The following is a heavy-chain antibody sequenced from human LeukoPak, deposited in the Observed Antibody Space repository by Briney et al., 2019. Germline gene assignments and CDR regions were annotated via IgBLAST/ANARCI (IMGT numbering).Heavy chain of an antibody. J-gene: IGHJ5*02. Sequence: GGSLRLSCAASGFTFSSYAMHWVRQAPGKGLEWVAVISYDGSNKYYADSVKGRFTISRDNSRNTLYLQMNSLRAEDTAVYYCARGSLLRFLEWLSRAPGWFDPWGQGTLVTVSS. V-gene: IGHV3-30-3*01. CDR1: GFTFSSYA. CDR2: ISYDGSNK. CDR3: ARGSLLRFLEWLSRAPGWFDP. D-gene: IGHD3-3*01.